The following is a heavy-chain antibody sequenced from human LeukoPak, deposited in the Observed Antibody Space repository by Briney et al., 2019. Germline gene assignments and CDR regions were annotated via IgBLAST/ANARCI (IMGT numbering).Heavy chain of an antibody. J-gene: IGHJ4*02. D-gene: IGHD3-10*01. Sequence: GGSLRLSCAASGFTFSNAWMSWVRQAPGKGLEWVSGISGSGGNTYYADSVKGRFTISRDNSKNTLYLQMNSLRAEDTAVYYCAKASAISSGAFDYWGQGTLVTVSS. CDR3: AKASAISSGAFDY. CDR2: ISGSGGNT. V-gene: IGHV3-23*01. CDR1: GFTFSNAW.